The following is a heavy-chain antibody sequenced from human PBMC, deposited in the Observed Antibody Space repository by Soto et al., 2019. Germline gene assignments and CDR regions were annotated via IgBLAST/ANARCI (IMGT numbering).Heavy chain of an antibody. V-gene: IGHV4-39*01. CDR1: GGSISSSSYY. Sequence: QLQLQESGPGLVKPSETLSHTCTVSGGSISSSSYYWGWIRQPPGKGLEWIGSIYYSGSTYYNPSLKSRVTISVDTSKNQFSLKLSSVTAADTAVYYCARHQSHSSSYVDPWGQGTLVTVSS. CDR3: ARHQSHSSSYVDP. J-gene: IGHJ5*02. CDR2: IYYSGST. D-gene: IGHD6-13*01.